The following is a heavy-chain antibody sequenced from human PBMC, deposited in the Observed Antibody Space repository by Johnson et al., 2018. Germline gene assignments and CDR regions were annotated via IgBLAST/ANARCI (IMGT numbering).Heavy chain of an antibody. CDR1: GFIFSDYG. V-gene: IGHV3-33*01. CDR2: IWFDGSEK. J-gene: IGHJ3*02. Sequence: QVQLQESGGGVVQXGRSLRLSCAASGFIFSDYGMHWVRQAPGKGLEWVAVIWFDGSEKKYVDSVKGLFTISRDNSKNTLNLQINSLRVEDTAVYYCASLATTDNTLDIWGHGTVVIVSS. D-gene: IGHD1-14*01. CDR3: ASLATTDNTLDI.